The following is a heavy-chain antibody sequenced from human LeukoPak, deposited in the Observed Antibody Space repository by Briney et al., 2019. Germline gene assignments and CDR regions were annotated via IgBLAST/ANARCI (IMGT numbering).Heavy chain of an antibody. V-gene: IGHV3-15*01. CDR3: TTGSNRYDSSDFDY. D-gene: IGHD3-22*01. CDR1: GFTSNNAW. J-gene: IGHJ4*02. Sequence: GGSLRPSCAASGFTSNNAWITWVRHPPGNGRDWVGRFYKITDGGTTEYAAPVKGRFTISRDDSKNTLYLQMNSLNTEDTALYYCTTGSNRYDSSDFDYWGQGTLVTVSS. CDR2: FYKITDGGTT.